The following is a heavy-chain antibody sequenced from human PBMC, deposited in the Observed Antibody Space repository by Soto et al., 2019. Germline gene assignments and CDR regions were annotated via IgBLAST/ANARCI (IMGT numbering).Heavy chain of an antibody. CDR3: ARRMSFVELLGHERDYYFDY. V-gene: IGHV4-59*12. Sequence: PSETLSLTCTVSGGSISSYYWSWIRQPPGKGLEWIGYIYYSGSTNYNPSLKSRVTISVDTSKNQFSLKLSSVTAADTAVYYCARRMSFVELLGHERDYYFDYWGQGTLVTVSS. D-gene: IGHD3-10*01. CDR2: IYYSGST. J-gene: IGHJ4*02. CDR1: GGSISSYY.